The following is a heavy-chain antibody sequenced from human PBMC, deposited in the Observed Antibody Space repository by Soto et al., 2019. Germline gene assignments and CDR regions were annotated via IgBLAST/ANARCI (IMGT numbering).Heavy chain of an antibody. V-gene: IGHV1-2*02. J-gene: IGHJ4*02. D-gene: IGHD3-10*01. CDR2: IDPRSGGT. Sequence: QVQLVPSGTEVKKPGASVKVSCMVSGYPITTYYIHWVRQAPGQGLEWMGWIDPRSGGTVYEQKFEGRVTMTRDTSISTVYMYLSGLTSDDTALYYWATDDYGIFPYWGQGSLVTVSS. CDR1: GYPITTYY. CDR3: ATDDYGIFPY.